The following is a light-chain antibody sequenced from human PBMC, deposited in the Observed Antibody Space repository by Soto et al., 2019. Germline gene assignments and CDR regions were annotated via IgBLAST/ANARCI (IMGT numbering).Light chain of an antibody. CDR2: AAS. V-gene: IGKV1-9*01. CDR3: QQLNSYPPLT. Sequence: IQLTQSPCFLSASVGDRVTITCWASQGISSYLAWYQQKPGKAPKLLIYAASTLQSGVPSRFSGSGSGTEFTLTISSLQPEDFATYYCQQLNSYPPLTFGGGTKVDI. J-gene: IGKJ4*01. CDR1: QGISSY.